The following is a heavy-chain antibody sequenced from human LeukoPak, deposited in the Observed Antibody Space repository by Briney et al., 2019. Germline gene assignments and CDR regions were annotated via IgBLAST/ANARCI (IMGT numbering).Heavy chain of an antibody. Sequence: PSETLSLTCAVYGGSFSGYYWSWIRQPPGKGLEWIGEINHSGSTNYNPSLKSRVTISVDTSKNQFSLKLSSVTAADTAVYYCANLITDYTYPSWGQGTLVTVSS. CDR1: GGSFSGYY. CDR3: ANLITDYTYPS. CDR2: INHSGST. D-gene: IGHD4-11*01. J-gene: IGHJ5*02. V-gene: IGHV4-34*01.